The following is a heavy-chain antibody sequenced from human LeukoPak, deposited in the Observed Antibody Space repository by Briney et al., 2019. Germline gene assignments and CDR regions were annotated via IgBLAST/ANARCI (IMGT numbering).Heavy chain of an antibody. D-gene: IGHD3-22*01. J-gene: IGHJ3*02. CDR3: AREISYYDSSGYPHDACDI. Sequence: PSETLSLTCTVSGGSISSYYWSWIRQPPGKGLEWIGYIYCSGSTNYNPSLKSRVTISVDTSKNQFSLKLSSVTAADTAVYYCAREISYYDSSGYPHDACDIWGQGTMVTVSS. CDR2: IYCSGST. CDR1: GGSISSYY. V-gene: IGHV4-59*01.